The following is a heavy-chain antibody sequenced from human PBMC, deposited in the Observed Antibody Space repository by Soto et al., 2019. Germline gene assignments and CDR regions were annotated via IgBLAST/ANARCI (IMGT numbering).Heavy chain of an antibody. D-gene: IGHD2-2*01. J-gene: IGHJ4*02. CDR1: VYSFSRYW. CDR3: ARKNQSQLIVDYFDL. V-gene: IGHV5-51*01. Sequence: XESLKLSCESSVYSFSRYWIGWVRQMPGKGLEWMGIIYPDDSDTRYSPSFQGQVTISADKSINTAFLQLSSLKASDTAIYYCARKNQSQLIVDYFDLWGQGTLVTVSS. CDR2: IYPDDSDT.